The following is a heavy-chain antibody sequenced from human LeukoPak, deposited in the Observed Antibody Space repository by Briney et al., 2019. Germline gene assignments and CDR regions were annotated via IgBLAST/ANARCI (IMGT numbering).Heavy chain of an antibody. Sequence: PSETLSLTCSVSGDDISSSNWWTWVRQPPQQGLEWIGEVYHSGSMNYNPSLKGRIYMSVDKSQNRFSLRLTSVTAADTAVYFCARVSGSGLYFKSFDPWGQGTLVIVSS. CDR1: GDDISSSNW. V-gene: IGHV4-4*02. CDR3: ARVSGSGLYFKSFDP. D-gene: IGHD3-10*01. CDR2: VYHSGSM. J-gene: IGHJ5*01.